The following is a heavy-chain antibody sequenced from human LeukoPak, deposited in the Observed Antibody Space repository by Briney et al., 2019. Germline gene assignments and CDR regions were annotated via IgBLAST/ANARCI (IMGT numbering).Heavy chain of an antibody. Sequence: GGSLRLSCAASGFTFSSYAMSWVRQAPGKGLEWVSAISGSGGSTYYADSVKGRFTISRDNSKNTLYLQMNSLRAEDTAVYYCAKDVYCSSTSCTPAPYYYYYYGMDVWGQGTTVTVSS. CDR1: GFTFSSYA. CDR3: AKDVYCSSTSCTPAPYYYYYYGMDV. V-gene: IGHV3-23*01. CDR2: ISGSGGST. J-gene: IGHJ6*02. D-gene: IGHD2-2*01.